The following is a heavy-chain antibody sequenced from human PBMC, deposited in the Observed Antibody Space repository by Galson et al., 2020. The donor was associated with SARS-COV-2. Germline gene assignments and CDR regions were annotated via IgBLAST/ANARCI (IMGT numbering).Heavy chain of an antibody. CDR2: ISYSGST. J-gene: IGHJ4*02. CDR3: GLGTSGSYSSSWYGGYFDH. CDR1: GGSISSSNYY. Sequence: SETLSLTCTVSGGSISSSNYYWGWIRQPPGKGLEWIGTISYSGSTYYNPSLKSRVTLSVDTSRNQFSLKLSSVTAADTAVYYCGLGTSGSYSSSWYGGYFDHWGQGTLVTVSS. D-gene: IGHD6-13*01. V-gene: IGHV4-39*01.